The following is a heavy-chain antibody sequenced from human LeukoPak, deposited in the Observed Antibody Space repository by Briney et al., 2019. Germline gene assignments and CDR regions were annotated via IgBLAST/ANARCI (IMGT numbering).Heavy chain of an antibody. J-gene: IGHJ4*02. D-gene: IGHD5-12*01. CDR2: ITSSGDDI. V-gene: IGHV3-11*01. CDR1: GFTFSDYY. Sequence: AGGSLRLSCAASGFTFSDYYMRWLRQAPGKGLEWVAYITSSGDDIYYADSVKGRFTLSRDNAKNALFLRMSSLRVEDTATYYCASDIVATSGDFWGQGTLVSVSS. CDR3: ASDIVATSGDF.